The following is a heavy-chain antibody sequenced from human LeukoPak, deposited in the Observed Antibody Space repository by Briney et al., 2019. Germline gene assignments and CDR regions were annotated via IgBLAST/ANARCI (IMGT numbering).Heavy chain of an antibody. D-gene: IGHD3-22*01. J-gene: IGHJ4*02. CDR2: ISYDGSNK. CDR1: GFTISSYA. Sequence: GALRLSCAASGFTISSYAMHWVRQAPGKGLEWVAVISYDGSNKYYADSVKGRFTISRDNSKNTLYLQMNSLRAEDTAVYYCAREPIDAVERITMIVVAAGFDYWGQGTLVTVSS. V-gene: IGHV3-30*04. CDR3: AREPIDAVERITMIVVAAGFDY.